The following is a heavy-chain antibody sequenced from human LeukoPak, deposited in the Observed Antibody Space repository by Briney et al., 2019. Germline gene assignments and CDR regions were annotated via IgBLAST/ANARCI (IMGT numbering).Heavy chain of an antibody. D-gene: IGHD1-26*01. CDR1: GFTFSSYG. CDR3: AKDFGAPGDYYYYMDV. J-gene: IGHJ6*03. CDR2: IRYDGSNK. Sequence: GGSLRLSCAASGFTFSSYGMHWVRQAPGKGLEWVAFIRYDGSNKYYADSVKGRFTISRDNSKNTLYLQMNSLRAEDTAVYYCAKDFGAPGDYYYYMDVWGKGTTVTVSS. V-gene: IGHV3-30*02.